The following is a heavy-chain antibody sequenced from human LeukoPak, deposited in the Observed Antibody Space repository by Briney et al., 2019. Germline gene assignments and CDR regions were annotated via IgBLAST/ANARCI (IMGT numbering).Heavy chain of an antibody. J-gene: IGHJ4*02. CDR1: GFTFTSYW. V-gene: IGHV3-74*01. CDR2: INTDGSST. D-gene: IGHD4/OR15-4a*01. Sequence: GGSLRLSCAASGFTFTSYWMHWVRQTPGKGLVWVSHINTDGSSTAYADSVKGRFTISRYNAKNTLYLQMISLRAEDTAVYYCARPRAYDARDLDNWGQGTLVTVSS. CDR3: ARPRAYDARDLDN.